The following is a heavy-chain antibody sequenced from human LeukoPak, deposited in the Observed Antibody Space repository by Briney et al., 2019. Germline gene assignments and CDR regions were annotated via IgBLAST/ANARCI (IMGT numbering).Heavy chain of an antibody. CDR1: GGSFSGYY. Sequence: SETLSLTCAVYGGSFSGYYWSWLRQPAGKGLEWIGRIYTSGSTNYNPSLKSRVTMSVDTSKNQFSLKLSSVTAADTAVYYCARQDQLLPHFDYWGQGTLVTVSS. CDR3: ARQDQLLPHFDY. CDR2: IYTSGST. V-gene: IGHV4-59*10. J-gene: IGHJ4*02. D-gene: IGHD2-2*01.